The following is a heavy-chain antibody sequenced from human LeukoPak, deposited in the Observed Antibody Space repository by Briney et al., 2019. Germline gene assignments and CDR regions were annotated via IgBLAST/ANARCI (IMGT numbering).Heavy chain of an antibody. V-gene: IGHV3-23*01. CDR2: ISGSGGST. CDR1: GFTFSSYA. Sequence: GGSLRLSCAASGFTFSSYAMSWVRQAPGKGLEWVSAISGSGGSTYYADSVKGRFTISRDNSKNTVYLQMNSLRAEDTAVYYCAKDSTYYYDSSGYPYFDYWGQGTLVTVSS. D-gene: IGHD3-22*01. J-gene: IGHJ4*02. CDR3: AKDSTYYYDSSGYPYFDY.